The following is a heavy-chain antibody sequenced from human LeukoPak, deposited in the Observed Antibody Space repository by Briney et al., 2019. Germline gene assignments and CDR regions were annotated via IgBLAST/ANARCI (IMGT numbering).Heavy chain of an antibody. CDR3: ARGLLGYCTNGVCYPLDY. V-gene: IGHV3-23*01. J-gene: IGHJ4*02. CDR1: GFTFSSHA. D-gene: IGHD2-8*01. Sequence: PGGSLRLSCAASGFTFSSHAMSWVRQAPGKGLEWVSSISGGSGTIYYADSVKGRFTISRDNAKNSLYLQMNSLRAEDTAVYYCARGLLGYCTNGVCYPLDYWGQGTLVTVSS. CDR2: ISGGSGTI.